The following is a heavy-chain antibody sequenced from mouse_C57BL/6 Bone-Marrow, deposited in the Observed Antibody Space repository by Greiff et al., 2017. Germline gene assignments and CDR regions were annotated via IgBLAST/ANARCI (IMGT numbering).Heavy chain of an antibody. CDR2: IDPEDGAT. V-gene: IGHV14-2*01. J-gene: IGHJ4*01. Sequence: EVQLQQSGAELVKPGASVTLSCTASGFNIKDYYMHWVKQRTEQGLEWIGRIDPEDGATKYAPKFQGKATITADTSSNTAYLQLSNLTSKDTAVYYCARELDYAMDYWGQGTSVTVSS. D-gene: IGHD4-1*01. CDR1: GFNIKDYY. CDR3: ARELDYAMDY.